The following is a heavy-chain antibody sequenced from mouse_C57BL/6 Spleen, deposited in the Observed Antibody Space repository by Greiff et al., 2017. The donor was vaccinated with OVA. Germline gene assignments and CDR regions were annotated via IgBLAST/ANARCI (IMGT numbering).Heavy chain of an antibody. Sequence: QVQLQQSGAELVKPGASVKISCKASGYAFSSYWMNWVKQRPGKGLEWIGQIYPGDGDTNYNGKFKGKATLTADKSSGTAYMQLSSLTSEDSAVYFCARSAYYSNYEWYFDVWGTGTTVTVSS. CDR1: GYAFSSYW. D-gene: IGHD2-5*01. V-gene: IGHV1-80*01. CDR2: IYPGDGDT. J-gene: IGHJ1*03. CDR3: ARSAYYSNYEWYFDV.